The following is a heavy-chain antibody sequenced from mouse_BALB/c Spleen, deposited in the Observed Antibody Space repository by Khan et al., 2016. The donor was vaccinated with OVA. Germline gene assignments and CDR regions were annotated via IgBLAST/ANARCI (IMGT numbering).Heavy chain of an antibody. CDR3: TRSGCGTLAN. J-gene: IGHJ3*01. Sequence: QVQLQQSGAELVKPGASVRLSCKASGYTFTSYYLYWVKRRPGQGLEWIGDINPSNVGTNFTEQFKSKATLPVDKSSSTASMQLSSLTSEASAVFYSTRSGCGTLANWGQATLVTVSA. D-gene: IGHD3-2*02. CDR2: INPSNVGT. V-gene: IGHV1S81*02. CDR1: GYTFTSYY.